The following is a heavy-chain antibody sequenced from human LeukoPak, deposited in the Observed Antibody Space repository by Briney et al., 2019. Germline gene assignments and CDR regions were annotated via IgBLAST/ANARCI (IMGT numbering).Heavy chain of an antibody. Sequence: ASVKVSCKASGYTFTSYGISWVRQAPGQGLEWMGWTSAYNGNTNYAQKLQGRVTMTTDTSTSTAYMELRSLRSDDTAVYYCARVYCSSTSCYGGYYFDYWGQGTLVTVSS. J-gene: IGHJ4*02. CDR2: TSAYNGNT. CDR1: GYTFTSYG. D-gene: IGHD2-2*01. CDR3: ARVYCSSTSCYGGYYFDY. V-gene: IGHV1-18*04.